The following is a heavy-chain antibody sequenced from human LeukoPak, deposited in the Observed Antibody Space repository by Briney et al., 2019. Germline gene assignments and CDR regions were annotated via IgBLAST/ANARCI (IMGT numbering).Heavy chain of an antibody. V-gene: IGHV3-23*01. J-gene: IGHJ4*02. CDR3: AKATDDYSRRGIDY. CDR1: GFIFSSYA. Sequence: PGGSLRLSCAASGFIFSSYAINWVRQAPGKGLEWVSSISASGDGSYYALSVKGRFTISRDNSKNTLFLQMNSLRAEDTAVYYCAKATDDYSRRGIDYWGQGTLVTVSS. D-gene: IGHD4-11*01. CDR2: ISASGDGS.